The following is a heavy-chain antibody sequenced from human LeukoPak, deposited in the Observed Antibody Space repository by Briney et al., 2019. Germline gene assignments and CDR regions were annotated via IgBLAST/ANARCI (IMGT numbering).Heavy chain of an antibody. J-gene: IGHJ6*03. V-gene: IGHV3-48*01. CDR2: ISSSSSTI. CDR3: ARDEKIPYYYMDV. Sequence: PGGSLRLSCEASGFTFTTYSMTWVRQAPGKGLEWVSYISSSSSTIYYADSVKGRFTISRDNAKNSLYLQMNSLRAEDTAVYYCARDEKIPYYYMDVWGKGTTVTVSS. CDR1: GFTFTTYS.